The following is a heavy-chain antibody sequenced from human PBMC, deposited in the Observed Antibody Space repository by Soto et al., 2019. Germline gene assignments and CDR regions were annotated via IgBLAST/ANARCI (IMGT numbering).Heavy chain of an antibody. CDR3: ARGHDILTGWKFNL. Sequence: QVRLVQSGAEVKKPGASVKVSCKTYGYDFTNYGINWVRQAPGQGLEWMGWISAYNGNIVYAQNFRGRATLTTDTSTGSAYMELRSLRSDDTAVYYCARGHDILTGWKFNLWGQGTRVTVSS. D-gene: IGHD3-9*01. V-gene: IGHV1-18*01. CDR1: GYDFTNYG. CDR2: ISAYNGNI. J-gene: IGHJ4*02.